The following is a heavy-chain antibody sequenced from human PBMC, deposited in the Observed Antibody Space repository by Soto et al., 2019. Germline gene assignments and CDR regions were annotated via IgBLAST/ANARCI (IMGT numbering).Heavy chain of an antibody. V-gene: IGHV4-59*01. CDR1: GGSISSYY. D-gene: IGHD3-10*01. Sequence: SETLSLTCTVSGGSISSYYWSWIRQPPGKGLEWIGYIYYSGSTNYNPSLKSRVTISVDTSKNQFSLKLSSVTAADTAVYYCARDLSFSGSGEGVSNWFDPWGQGTLVTVSS. J-gene: IGHJ5*02. CDR2: IYYSGST. CDR3: ARDLSFSGSGEGVSNWFDP.